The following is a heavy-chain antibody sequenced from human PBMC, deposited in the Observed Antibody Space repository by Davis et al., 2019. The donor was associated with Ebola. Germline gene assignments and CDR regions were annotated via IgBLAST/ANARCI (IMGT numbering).Heavy chain of an antibody. J-gene: IGHJ4*02. Sequence: GESLKISCEASGFTFNNYNLNWVRQAPGKGLEWVASISSTSIYIYYADSVKGRFTITRDNAKNSLYLQMNSLRAEDTAVYYCAGYYGSGSYYNPLDYWGQGTLVTVSS. CDR3: AGYYGSGSYYNPLDY. V-gene: IGHV3-21*01. CDR1: GFTFNNYN. CDR2: ISSTSIYI. D-gene: IGHD3-10*01.